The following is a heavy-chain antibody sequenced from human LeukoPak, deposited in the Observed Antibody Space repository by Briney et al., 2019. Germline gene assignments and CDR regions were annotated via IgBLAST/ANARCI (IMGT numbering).Heavy chain of an antibody. Sequence: PSETLSLTCTVSGGSISSYYWSWIRQPPGKGLEWIGYIYYSGSTNYNPSLKSRVTISVDTSKNQFSLKLSSVTAADTAVYYCAGLSSDFLGYWGQGTLVTVSS. CDR3: AGLSSDFLGY. D-gene: IGHD3-3*01. J-gene: IGHJ4*02. CDR1: GGSISSYY. V-gene: IGHV4-59*01. CDR2: IYYSGST.